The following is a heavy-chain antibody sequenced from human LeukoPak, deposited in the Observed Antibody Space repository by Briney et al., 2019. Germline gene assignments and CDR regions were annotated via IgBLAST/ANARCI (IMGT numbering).Heavy chain of an antibody. CDR3: ARRPSGNYYGPNWFDP. D-gene: IGHD1-26*01. J-gene: IGHJ5*02. CDR2: IYYSGST. CDR1: GGSISSSSYY. V-gene: IGHV4-39*01. Sequence: PSETLSLTCTVSGGSISSSSYYWGWIRQPPGKGLEWIGSIYYSGSTHSNPSLKSRVTISVDTSKSQFSLKLSSVTAADTAIYYCARRPSGNYYGPNWFDPWGQGTLVTVSS.